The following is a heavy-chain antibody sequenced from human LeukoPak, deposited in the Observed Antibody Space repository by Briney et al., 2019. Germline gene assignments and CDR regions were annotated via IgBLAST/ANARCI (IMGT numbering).Heavy chain of an antibody. J-gene: IGHJ5*02. CDR2: IFNGPST. V-gene: IGHV3-53*01. CDR3: ARALGSGPRFDP. Sequence: GGSLRLSCAASGFSVSTNYMTRVRQAPGKGLEWVSVIFNGPSTYYADSVKGRFTISRDNSKNTVYLQMNNLRAEDTAVYYCARALGSGPRFDPWGQGTLVTVSS. D-gene: IGHD3-3*01. CDR1: GFSVSTNY.